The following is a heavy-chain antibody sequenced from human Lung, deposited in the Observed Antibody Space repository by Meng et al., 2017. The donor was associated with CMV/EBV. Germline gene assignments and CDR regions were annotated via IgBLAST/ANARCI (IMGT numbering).Heavy chain of an antibody. J-gene: IGHJ6*02. CDR3: SREGRNSRDVVFGGGLDV. CDR2: LTWNGATT. CDR1: GFSFDDFG. D-gene: IGHD3-16*01. Sequence: GESXKISCIASGFSFDDFGMSWVRQVPGKGLEWVSGLTWNGATTGYSESVKGRFTISRDNAKNSLYLQMNSLRVEDTALYYCSREGRNSRDVVFGGGLDVWXHGTXVTVSS. V-gene: IGHV3-20*04.